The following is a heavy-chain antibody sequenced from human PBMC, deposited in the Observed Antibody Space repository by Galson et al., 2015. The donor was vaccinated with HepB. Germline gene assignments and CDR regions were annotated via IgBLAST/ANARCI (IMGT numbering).Heavy chain of an antibody. D-gene: IGHD6-13*01. CDR2: ISSNGGST. J-gene: IGHJ4*02. Sequence: SLRLSCAASGFTFSSYAMHWVRQAPGKGLEYVSAISSNGGSTYYADSVKGRFTISRDNSKNTLYLQMSSLRAEDTAVYYCVRRIAAAGTFLFDYWGQGTLVTVSS. V-gene: IGHV3-64D*06. CDR3: VRRIAAAGTFLFDY. CDR1: GFTFSSYA.